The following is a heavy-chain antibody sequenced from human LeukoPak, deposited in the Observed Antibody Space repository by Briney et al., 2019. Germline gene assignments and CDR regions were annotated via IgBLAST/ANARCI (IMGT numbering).Heavy chain of an antibody. V-gene: IGHV1-2*02. CDR2: INPNSGGT. Sequence: GASVKVSCKVSGYTLTELSMHWVRQAPGQGLEWMGWINPNSGGTNYAQKFQGRVTMTRDTSISTAYMELSRLRSDDTAVYYCARPLDYGDYLWGQGTLVTVSS. D-gene: IGHD4-17*01. CDR3: ARPLDYGDYL. J-gene: IGHJ5*02. CDR1: GYTLTELS.